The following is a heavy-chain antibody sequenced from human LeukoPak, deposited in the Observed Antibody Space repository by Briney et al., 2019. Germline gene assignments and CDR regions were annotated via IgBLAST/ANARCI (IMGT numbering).Heavy chain of an antibody. CDR1: GGSISSYY. Sequence: SETLSLTCTVSGGSISSYYWSWIRQPPGKGLEWIGYIYYSGSTNYNPSLKSRVTISVDTSKNQFSLKLSSVTAADTAVYYCARGVLEWLLGGIESYYFDYWGQGTLVTVSS. V-gene: IGHV4-59*01. D-gene: IGHD3-3*01. CDR3: ARGVLEWLLGGIESYYFDY. CDR2: IYYSGST. J-gene: IGHJ4*02.